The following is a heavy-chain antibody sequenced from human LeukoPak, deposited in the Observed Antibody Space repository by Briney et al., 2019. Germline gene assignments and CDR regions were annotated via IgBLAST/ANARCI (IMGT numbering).Heavy chain of an antibody. CDR1: GYTFTSYD. CDR3: ARGGVYDYVWGSYRQPDF. D-gene: IGHD3-16*02. Sequence: ASVKVSYKASGYTFTSYDINWVRQATGQGLEWMGWMNPNSGNTGYAQKFQGRVTMTRNTSISTAYMELSSLRSEETAVYYCARGGVYDYVWGSYRQPDFWGQGTLVTVSS. J-gene: IGHJ4*02. V-gene: IGHV1-8*01. CDR2: MNPNSGNT.